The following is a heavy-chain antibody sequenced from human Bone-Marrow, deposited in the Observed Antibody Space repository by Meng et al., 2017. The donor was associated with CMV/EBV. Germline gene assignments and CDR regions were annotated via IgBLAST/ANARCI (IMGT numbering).Heavy chain of an antibody. V-gene: IGHV4-59*02. CDR1: GGSVS. Sequence: SETLSLTCTVSGGSVSWSWIRQPPGKGLEWIGYIYYSGSTKYNPSLKSRVTISVDRSRNRFSLKLSTVTAADTAVYYCARGRACSSTSCYTDYWGQGTLVTVSS. CDR3: ARGRACSSTSCYTDY. CDR2: IYYSGST. D-gene: IGHD2-2*02. J-gene: IGHJ4*02.